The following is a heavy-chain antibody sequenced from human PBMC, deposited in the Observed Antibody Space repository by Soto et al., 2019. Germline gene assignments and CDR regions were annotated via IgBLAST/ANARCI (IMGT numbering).Heavy chain of an antibody. J-gene: IGHJ5*02. CDR3: ARGATFTPAWFEP. Sequence: SETLSLTCSVSGDSISSGGHYCTWILHVPGKGLEWIGYVYYETNTYYNRALKSRVSISVDTSKNKFSLKLNSVTAADTAVYYCARGATFTPAWFEPWGQGTPVTVSS. CDR2: VYYETNT. CDR1: GDSISSGGHY. V-gene: IGHV4-31*03.